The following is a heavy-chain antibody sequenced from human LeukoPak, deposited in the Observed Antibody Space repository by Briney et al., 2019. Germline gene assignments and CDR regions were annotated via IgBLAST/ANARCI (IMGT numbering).Heavy chain of an antibody. CDR3: ARGTTADIDY. CDR2: ISTYNGNT. V-gene: IGHV1-18*01. D-gene: IGHD5-12*01. J-gene: IGHJ4*02. Sequence: GASVKVSCKASGYTFSTYGISWVRQAPGQGPEWMGWISTYNGNTNYAQKLQGRVTLTTDTSTSTAYMELRSLRSDDTAVYYCARGTTADIDYWGQGTLVTVSS. CDR1: GYTFSTYG.